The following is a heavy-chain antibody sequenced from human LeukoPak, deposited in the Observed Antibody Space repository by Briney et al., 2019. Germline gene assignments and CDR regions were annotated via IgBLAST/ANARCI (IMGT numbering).Heavy chain of an antibody. CDR2: ISYDGRNK. V-gene: IGHV3-30*03. CDR1: GFTFSSYV. CDR3: ARGNYDFWSGYWDY. Sequence: TGGSLRLSCAASGFTFSSYVIHWVRQAPGKGLEWVAVISYDGRNKYYADSVKGQFTISRDNSKNTLYLQMHSLRAEDTAVYYCARGNYDFWSGYWDYWGQGTLVTVSS. J-gene: IGHJ4*02. D-gene: IGHD3-3*01.